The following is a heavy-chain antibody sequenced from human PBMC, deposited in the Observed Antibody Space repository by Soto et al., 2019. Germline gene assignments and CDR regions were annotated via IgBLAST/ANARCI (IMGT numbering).Heavy chain of an antibody. CDR3: ARGKGTGTTWWFGP. V-gene: IGHV6-1*01. J-gene: IGHJ5*02. Sequence: QSQTLSLPCAISGDSVSSTSAAWNWIRQSPSRGLEWLGRTYYRSEWYYDYAVSMRGRITINPDTSKNQFSLQLNSVTPEDTAVYYCARGKGTGTTWWFGPWGQGTLVTVSS. CDR1: GDSVSSTSAA. CDR2: TYYRSEWYY. D-gene: IGHD1-7*01.